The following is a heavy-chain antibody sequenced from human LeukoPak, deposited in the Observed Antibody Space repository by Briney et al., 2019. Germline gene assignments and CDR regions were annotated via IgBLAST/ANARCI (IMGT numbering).Heavy chain of an antibody. CDR1: GFTFSSCW. J-gene: IGHJ4*02. D-gene: IGHD3-22*01. V-gene: IGHV3-74*01. CDR3: ARIVVVIV. CDR2: INNDGSGT. Sequence: GGSLRLSCAASGFTFSSCWMHWVRQTPGKGLVWVSRINNDGSGTSYADSVKDRFTISRDNAKNILFLQMNSLRAEDTAVYYCARIVVVIVWGQGTLVTVSS.